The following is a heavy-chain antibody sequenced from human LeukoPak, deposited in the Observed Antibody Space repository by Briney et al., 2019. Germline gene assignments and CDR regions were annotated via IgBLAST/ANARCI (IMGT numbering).Heavy chain of an antibody. CDR1: GYTFTSYD. CDR3: ARDGALWVGDFTFYFDS. J-gene: IGHJ4*02. Sequence: ASVKVSCKASGYTFTSYDINWVRQAPGQGLEWMGWINPSNGDTDSAQKFKGRVTMTRDTSISTVYMELTRLTSDDTAVYFCARDGALWVGDFTFYFDSWGQGSLVTVSS. CDR2: INPSNGDT. D-gene: IGHD3-10*01. V-gene: IGHV1-2*02.